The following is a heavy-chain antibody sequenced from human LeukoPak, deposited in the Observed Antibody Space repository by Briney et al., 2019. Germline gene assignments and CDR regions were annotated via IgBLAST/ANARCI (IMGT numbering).Heavy chain of an antibody. D-gene: IGHD6-19*01. CDR2: ISGSGGST. J-gene: IGHJ4*02. Sequence: GGSLRLSCAASGFTFSSYAMSWVRQAPGKGLEWVSAISGSGGSTYYADSVKGRFTIPRDNSKNTLYLQMNSLRAEDTVVYYCAKCDPSSGWLIDYWGQGTLVTVSS. CDR3: AKCDPSSGWLIDY. CDR1: GFTFSSYA. V-gene: IGHV3-23*01.